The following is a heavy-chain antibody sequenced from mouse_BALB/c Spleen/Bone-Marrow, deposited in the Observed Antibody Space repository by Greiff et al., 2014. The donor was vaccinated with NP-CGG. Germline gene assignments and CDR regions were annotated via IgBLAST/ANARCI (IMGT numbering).Heavy chain of an antibody. CDR1: GFNIKDTY. V-gene: IGHV14-3*02. Sequence: EVQLQQSGAELVKPGASVKLSCTASGFNIKDTYMHWVKQRPEQGLEWIGRIDPANGNTKYDPKFQGKATITADTSSNTAYPQLSSLTSEDTAVYYCARRTRYAMDYWGQGTSVTVSS. D-gene: IGHD3-3*01. CDR2: IDPANGNT. J-gene: IGHJ4*01. CDR3: ARRTRYAMDY.